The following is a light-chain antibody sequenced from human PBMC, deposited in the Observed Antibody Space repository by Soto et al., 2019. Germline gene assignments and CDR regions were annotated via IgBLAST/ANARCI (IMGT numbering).Light chain of an antibody. Sequence: DIQMTQSPSSLSASVGDRVTITCRASQGIDTYLAWFQQKPGKAPKTLIYAAYSLHSGVPSRFSGSGFGTDFTLTISSLQPEDFATYYCQHYNGYPQTFGQGTRLDI. CDR1: QGIDTY. CDR2: AAY. V-gene: IGKV1-16*01. CDR3: QHYNGYPQT. J-gene: IGKJ5*01.